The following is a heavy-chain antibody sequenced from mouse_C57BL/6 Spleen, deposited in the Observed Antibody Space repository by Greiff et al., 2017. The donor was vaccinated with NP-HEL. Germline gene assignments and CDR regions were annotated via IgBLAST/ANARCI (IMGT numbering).Heavy chain of an antibody. V-gene: IGHV1-69*01. CDR1: GYTFTSYW. CDR2: IDPSDSYT. J-gene: IGHJ1*03. D-gene: IGHD2-4*01. Sequence: VQLQQPGAELVMPGASVKLSCKASGYTFTSYWMHWVKQRPGQGLEWIGEIDPSDSYTNYNQKFKGKSTLTVDKSSSTAYMQLSSLTSEDSAVYYCARGVGLRRDYWYFDVWGTGTTVTVSS. CDR3: ARGVGLRRDYWYFDV.